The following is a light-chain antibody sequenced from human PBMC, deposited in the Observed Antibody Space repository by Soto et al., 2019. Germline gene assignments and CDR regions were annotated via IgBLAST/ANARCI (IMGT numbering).Light chain of an antibody. Sequence: QSVLTQPPSASGTPGQRVTISCSGSNSNIGSNTVNWYQQLPGTGPKLLIYSNNQRPSGVPDRFSGSKSGTSASLAISGLQSEDEADYYCAAWDDSLNGYVFGTGTKVTVL. CDR3: AAWDDSLNGYV. J-gene: IGLJ1*01. CDR2: SNN. V-gene: IGLV1-44*01. CDR1: NSNIGSNT.